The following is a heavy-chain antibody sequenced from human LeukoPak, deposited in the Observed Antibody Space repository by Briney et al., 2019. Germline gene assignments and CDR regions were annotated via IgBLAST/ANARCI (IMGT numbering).Heavy chain of an antibody. Sequence: PGGSLRLSCAASGFTFSSYDMKWVRQAPGKGLEWASHITSGGDISYGDTVKGRFTISRDNAKNSLYLQMNSLRAEDTAVYYCARGLRYTILGGDYYWGQGTLVTVSS. CDR3: ARGLRYTILGGDYY. CDR2: ITSGGDI. D-gene: IGHD3-3*01. CDR1: GFTFSSYD. V-gene: IGHV3-48*03. J-gene: IGHJ4*02.